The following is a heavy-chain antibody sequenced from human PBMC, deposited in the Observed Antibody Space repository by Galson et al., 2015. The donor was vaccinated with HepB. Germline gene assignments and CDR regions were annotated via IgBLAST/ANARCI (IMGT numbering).Heavy chain of an antibody. Sequence: SVKVSCKASGGTFSSYAISWVRQAPGQGLEWMGGIIPIFGTANYAQKFQGRVTITADKYTSTAYMELSSLRSEDTAVYYCAADPLWFREFDAFDIWGQGTMVTVSS. D-gene: IGHD3-10*01. CDR1: GGTFSSYA. J-gene: IGHJ3*02. CDR2: IIPIFGTA. V-gene: IGHV1-69*06. CDR3: AADPLWFREFDAFDI.